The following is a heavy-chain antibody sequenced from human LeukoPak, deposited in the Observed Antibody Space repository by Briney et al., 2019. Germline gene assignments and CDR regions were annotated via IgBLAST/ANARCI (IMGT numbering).Heavy chain of an antibody. Sequence: SETLSLTCTVSGDSISSYYWSWIRQPPGKGLEWTGYIYYSGSTNYNPSLKSRVTISVDTSKNQFSLKLSSVTAADTAVYYCARVRTGLYDAFDIWGQGTMVTVSS. J-gene: IGHJ3*02. V-gene: IGHV4-59*01. D-gene: IGHD4-17*01. CDR1: GDSISSYY. CDR2: IYYSGST. CDR3: ARVRTGLYDAFDI.